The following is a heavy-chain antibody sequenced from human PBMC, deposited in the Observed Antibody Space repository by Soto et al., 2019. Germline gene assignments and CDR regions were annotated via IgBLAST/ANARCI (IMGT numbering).Heavy chain of an antibody. J-gene: IGHJ4*02. D-gene: IGHD4-17*01. CDR3: ARGTGVYGDYFDY. CDR2: INHSGST. V-gene: IGHV4-34*01. Sequence: SETLSLTCTVSGGSISSYYWSWIRQPPGKGLEWIGEINHSGSTNYNPSLKSRVTISVDTSKNQFSLKLSSVTAADTAVYYCARGTGVYGDYFDYWGQGTLVTVSS. CDR1: GGSISSYY.